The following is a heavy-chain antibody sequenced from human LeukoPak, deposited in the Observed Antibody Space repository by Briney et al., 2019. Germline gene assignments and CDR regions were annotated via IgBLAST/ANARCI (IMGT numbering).Heavy chain of an antibody. D-gene: IGHD1-26*01. CDR3: ASHRYSGSYSFFDY. CDR2: INPNSGGT. J-gene: IGHJ4*02. V-gene: IGHV1-2*02. CDR1: GYTFTGYY. Sequence: ASVKVSCKASGYTFTGYYMHWVRQAPGQGLEWMGWINPNSGGTSYAQKFQGRVTMTRDTSISTAYMELSRLRSDDTAVYYCASHRYSGSYSFFDYWGQGTLVTVSS.